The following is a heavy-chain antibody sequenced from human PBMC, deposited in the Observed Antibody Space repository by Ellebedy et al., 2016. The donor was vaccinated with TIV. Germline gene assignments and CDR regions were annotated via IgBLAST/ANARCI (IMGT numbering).Heavy chain of an antibody. CDR3: ARKVPAPTTVPPNWYFDL. J-gene: IGHJ2*01. Sequence: GESLKISCAVSGFTFSSYTMNWVRQAPGKGLEWVSSISGSSTYIYYAYSVKGRFAISRDNAKNSLYLQMNSLRAEDTAVYYCARKVPAPTTVPPNWYFDLWGRGTLVTVSS. CDR1: GFTFSSYT. CDR2: ISGSSTYI. D-gene: IGHD4-17*01. V-gene: IGHV3-21*01.